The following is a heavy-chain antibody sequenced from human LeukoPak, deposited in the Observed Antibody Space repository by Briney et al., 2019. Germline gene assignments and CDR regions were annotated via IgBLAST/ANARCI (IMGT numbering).Heavy chain of an antibody. CDR1: GGSISSNSNY. J-gene: IGHJ3*02. CDR2: VYYSGST. Sequence: SETLSLTCTISGGSISSNSNYWAWIRQPPGKGLEWIGSVYYSGSTYYNPSLQSRVTISEDTSKNQFSLKLTSVTAADTAAYSCARRRADWVAFDIWGQGTMFTVSS. CDR3: ARRRADWVAFDI. V-gene: IGHV4-39*01. D-gene: IGHD2-21*01.